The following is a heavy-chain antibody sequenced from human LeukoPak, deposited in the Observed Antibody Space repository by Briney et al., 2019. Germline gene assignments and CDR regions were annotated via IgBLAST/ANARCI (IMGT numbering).Heavy chain of an antibody. V-gene: IGHV1-24*01. CDR3: ATNAVGGYHSYFQH. CDR1: GYTLTELS. Sequence: ASVKVSCKVSGYTLTELSMHWVRQAPGKGLEWMGGFDPEDGETIYAQKFQGRVTMTEDTSTDTDYMELSSLRSEDTAVYYCATNAVGGYHSYFQHWGQGTLVTVSS. CDR2: FDPEDGET. D-gene: IGHD3-22*01. J-gene: IGHJ1*01.